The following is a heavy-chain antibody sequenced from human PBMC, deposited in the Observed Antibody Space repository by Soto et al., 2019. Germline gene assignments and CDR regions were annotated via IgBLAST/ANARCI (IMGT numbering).Heavy chain of an antibody. V-gene: IGHV1-2*04. CDR2: INPNSGGT. CDR3: ARFPLREDSGSYYYGMDV. Sequence: ASVKVSCKASGYTFTGYYMHWVRQAPGQGLEWMGWINPNSGGTNYAQKFQGWVTMTRDTSISTAYMELSRLRSDDTAVYYCARFPLREDSGSYYYGMDVWGQGTTVTVSS. D-gene: IGHD1-26*01. J-gene: IGHJ6*02. CDR1: GYTFTGYY.